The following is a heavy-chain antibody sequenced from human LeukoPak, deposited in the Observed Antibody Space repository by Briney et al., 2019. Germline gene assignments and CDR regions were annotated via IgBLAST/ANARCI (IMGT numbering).Heavy chain of an antibody. D-gene: IGHD2-2*01. J-gene: IGHJ3*02. CDR3: AKDTVQLPRASAFDI. V-gene: IGHV3-23*01. Sequence: GGSLRLSCAASGFTFSSYAMSWVRQAPGKGPEWVSAISGSGGSTYYADSVKGRFTISRDNSKNTLYLQMNSLRAEDTAVYYCAKDTVQLPRASAFDIWGQGTMVTVSS. CDR2: ISGSGGST. CDR1: GFTFSSYA.